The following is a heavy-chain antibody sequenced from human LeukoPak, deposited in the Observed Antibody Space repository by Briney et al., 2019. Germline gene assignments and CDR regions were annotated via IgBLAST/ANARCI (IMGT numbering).Heavy chain of an antibody. CDR1: GFTFSNYW. CDR3: ADPGVGY. D-gene: IGHD2-8*01. Sequence: GGSLRLSCAASGFTFSNYWMSWVRQAPGKGLEWVANIKQNGSENTYVDSVKGRFTISRDNAQNSLYLQMNSLRVEDTAVYYCADPGVGYWGQGSLVTVSA. J-gene: IGHJ4*02. V-gene: IGHV3-7*01. CDR2: IKQNGSEN.